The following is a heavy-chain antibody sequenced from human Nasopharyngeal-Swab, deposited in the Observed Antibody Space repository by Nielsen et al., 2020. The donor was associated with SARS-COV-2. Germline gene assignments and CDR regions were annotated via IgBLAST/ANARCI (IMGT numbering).Heavy chain of an antibody. V-gene: IGHV4-34*01. CDR1: GGSFSGYY. Sequence: SETLSLTCAVHGGSFSGYYWSWIRQPPGKGLEWIGEINHSGSTNYNPSLKSRVTISVDTSKNQFSLKLSSVTAADTAVYYCARGPDTAMVFFDYWGQGTLVTVSS. J-gene: IGHJ4*02. D-gene: IGHD5-18*01. CDR2: INHSGST. CDR3: ARGPDTAMVFFDY.